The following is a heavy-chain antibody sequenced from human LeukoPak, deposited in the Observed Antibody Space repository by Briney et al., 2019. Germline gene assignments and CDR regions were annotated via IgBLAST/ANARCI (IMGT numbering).Heavy chain of an antibody. Sequence: SETLSLTCAVYGGSFSGYYWSWIRQPPGKGLEWIGEINHSGSTNYNPSLKSRVTISVDTSKNRFSLKLSSVTAADTAVYYCARGATLGIAVAGDFDYWGQGTLVTVSS. D-gene: IGHD6-19*01. CDR2: INHSGST. V-gene: IGHV4-34*01. J-gene: IGHJ4*02. CDR1: GGSFSGYY. CDR3: ARGATLGIAVAGDFDY.